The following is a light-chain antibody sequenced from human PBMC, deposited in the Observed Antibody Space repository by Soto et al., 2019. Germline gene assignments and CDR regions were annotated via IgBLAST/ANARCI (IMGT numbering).Light chain of an antibody. CDR2: DVS. CDR1: SSDVGHYNF. CDR3: CSYTTSSSRL. Sequence: QSVLTQPSSLSASPGQSITISCTGTSSDVGHYNFVSWYQQHPGNAPKLMIYDVSIRASGVSDRFSGSKSGNTASLTISGLQAEDEADYYCCSYTTSSSRLFGTGTKVTVL. V-gene: IGLV2-14*01. J-gene: IGLJ1*01.